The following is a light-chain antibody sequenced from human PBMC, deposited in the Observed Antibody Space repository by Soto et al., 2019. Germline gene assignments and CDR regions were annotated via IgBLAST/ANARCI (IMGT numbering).Light chain of an antibody. CDR2: EVT. CDR3: TSFTTTNTLVI. V-gene: IGLV2-14*01. Sequence: QSALTQPASVSGSPGQSITISCTGTSSDVGGYNYVSWYQQHPGKAPKVLIYEVTNRPSGVSNRFSGSKSGNTASLTSSGLQAKDEADYYCTSFTTTNTLVIFGGGTKLTVL. J-gene: IGLJ2*01. CDR1: SSDVGGYNY.